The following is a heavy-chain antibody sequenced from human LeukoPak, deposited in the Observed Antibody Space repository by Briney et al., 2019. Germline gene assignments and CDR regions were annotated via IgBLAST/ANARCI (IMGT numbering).Heavy chain of an antibody. CDR1: GVSISDYY. D-gene: IGHD4-17*01. J-gene: IGHJ4*02. Sequence: PSETLSLTCTISGVSISDYYWSWIRQPPGKGLEWIGHIYYNGGTKYNPSLKSRVTIPIDTSKSQFSLRLSSVTAADTAVYYCAGDDYGDYDFDYWGQGTLVTVSS. V-gene: IGHV4-59*01. CDR2: IYYNGGT. CDR3: AGDDYGDYDFDY.